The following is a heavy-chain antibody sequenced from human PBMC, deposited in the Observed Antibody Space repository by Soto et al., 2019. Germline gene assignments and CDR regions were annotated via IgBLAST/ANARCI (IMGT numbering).Heavy chain of an antibody. CDR2: IYHSGTT. Sequence: QVQLPESGPGLVKPSGTLSLTCAVSGVSISRRNWWTWVRQPPGKGVAWFGEIYHSGTTNYNASLKRRVTISVDKSRKQFSLKRPSVTAADTALYYCARGSGEYDGWFDPWGTGTRVSVSS. D-gene: IGHD1-26*01. CDR3: ARGSGEYDGWFDP. V-gene: IGHV4-4*02. CDR1: GVSISRRNW. J-gene: IGHJ5*02.